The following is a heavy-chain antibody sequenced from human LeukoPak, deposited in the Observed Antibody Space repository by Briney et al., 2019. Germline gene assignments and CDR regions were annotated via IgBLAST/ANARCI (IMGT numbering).Heavy chain of an antibody. CDR1: GFTFSSYG. CDR3: ARGSDTVVDHDAFDI. D-gene: IGHD4-23*01. V-gene: IGHV3-30*02. J-gene: IGHJ3*02. CDR2: IRYDGSNK. Sequence: GGSLRLSCAASGFTFSSYGMHWVRQAPGKGLEWVAFIRYDGSNKYYADSVKGRFTISRDNSKNTLYLQMNSLRAEDTAVYYCARGSDTVVDHDAFDIWGQGTMVTVSS.